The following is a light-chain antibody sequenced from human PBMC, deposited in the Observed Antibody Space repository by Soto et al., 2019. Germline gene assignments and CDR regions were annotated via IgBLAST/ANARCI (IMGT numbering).Light chain of an antibody. CDR2: EVS. J-gene: IGLJ1*01. V-gene: IGLV2-14*01. CDR1: SSDVGGYNY. CDR3: GSYASNIYV. Sequence: QAASVSGSPGQSITISCTGTSSDVGGYNYVSWYQQHPGKAPKLMIYEVSNRPSGVSNRFSGSKSGNTASLTISGLQAEDEADYYCGSYASNIYVFGTGTKLTVL.